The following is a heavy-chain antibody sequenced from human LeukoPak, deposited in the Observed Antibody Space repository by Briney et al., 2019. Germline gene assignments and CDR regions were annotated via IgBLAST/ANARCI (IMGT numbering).Heavy chain of an antibody. Sequence: ASVKVSCKASGGTFSSYAISWERQAPGQGLEWMGGIIPIFGAANYAQKFQGRVTITADESTSTAYMELSSLRSEDTAVYYCAREGPYCSGGSCYYYFDYWGQGTLVTVSS. CDR2: IIPIFGAA. CDR1: GGTFSSYA. V-gene: IGHV1-69*13. CDR3: AREGPYCSGGSCYYYFDY. D-gene: IGHD2-15*01. J-gene: IGHJ4*02.